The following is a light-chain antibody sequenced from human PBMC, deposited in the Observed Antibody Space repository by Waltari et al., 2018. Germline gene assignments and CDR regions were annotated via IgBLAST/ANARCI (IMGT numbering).Light chain of an antibody. V-gene: IGLV1-40*01. J-gene: IGLJ1*01. Sequence: QSVLTQPPSVSGAPGQRVTTSCPGCSPNFGAGFAVPWYQQLPGAAPKVLIFGNSNRPSGVPDRFSGTKSGTSASLAITGLKAEDEADYYCQSYDNSLSGFYVFGPGTKVTVL. CDR3: QSYDNSLSGFYV. CDR2: GNS. CDR1: SPNFGAGFA.